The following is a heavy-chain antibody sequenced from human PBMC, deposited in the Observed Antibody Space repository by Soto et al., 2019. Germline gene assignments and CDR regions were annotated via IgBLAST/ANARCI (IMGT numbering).Heavy chain of an antibody. CDR1: GCSISSSSYY. J-gene: IGHJ4*02. CDR3: ARMGSSGWLDFDY. Sequence: SETLSLTCTVSGCSISSSSYYWGWIRKPPGKGLEWIGSIYYSGSTYYNPSLKSRVTISVDTSKNQFSLKLSSVTAADTAVYYCARMGSSGWLDFDYWGQGTLVTVSS. V-gene: IGHV4-39*01. CDR2: IYYSGST. D-gene: IGHD6-19*01.